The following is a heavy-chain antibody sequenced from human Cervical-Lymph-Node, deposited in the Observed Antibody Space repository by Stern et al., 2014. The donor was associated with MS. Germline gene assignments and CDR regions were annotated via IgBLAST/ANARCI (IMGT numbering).Heavy chain of an antibody. J-gene: IGHJ5*01. Sequence: VHLVESGAEVRKPGASVKVSCKASGYTFTSDDINWVRQAPGQGLEWMGWMNPDSGDTGFAQKFQGRVTMTRDTTITTAFMELTNLRSDDTAVYYCTKAWDSWGPGTLIIVSS. CDR1: GYTFTSDD. CDR3: TKAWDS. CDR2: MNPDSGDT. V-gene: IGHV1-8*01.